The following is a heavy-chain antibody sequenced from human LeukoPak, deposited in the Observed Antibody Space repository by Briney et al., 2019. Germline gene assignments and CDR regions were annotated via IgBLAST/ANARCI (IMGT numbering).Heavy chain of an antibody. Sequence: ASVKVSCKASGYTFTGYYMHWVRQAPGQGLEWMGWINPNSGGTNYAQKFQGRVTMTTDTSTSTAYMELRSLRSDDTAVYYCARVVYDQLLWDWGQGTLVTVSS. CDR3: ARVVYDQLLWD. CDR1: GYTFTGYY. J-gene: IGHJ4*02. D-gene: IGHD2-2*01. CDR2: INPNSGGT. V-gene: IGHV1-2*02.